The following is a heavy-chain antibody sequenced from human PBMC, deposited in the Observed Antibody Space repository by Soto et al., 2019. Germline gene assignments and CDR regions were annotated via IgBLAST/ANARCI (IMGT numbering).Heavy chain of an antibody. V-gene: IGHV3-21*01. CDR2: ISSSSSYI. Sequence: EVQLVESGGGLVKPGGSLRLSCAASGFTFSSYSMNWVRQAPGKGLEWVSSISSSSSYIYYADSVKGRFTISRDNAKNSLYLQRNSLRAEDTAVYYCARDPGRDYYYGMDVWGQGTTVTVSS. J-gene: IGHJ6*02. CDR3: ARDPGRDYYYGMDV. CDR1: GFTFSSYS. D-gene: IGHD3-10*01.